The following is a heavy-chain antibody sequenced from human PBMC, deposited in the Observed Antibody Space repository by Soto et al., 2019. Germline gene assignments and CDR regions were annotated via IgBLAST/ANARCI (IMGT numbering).Heavy chain of an antibody. Sequence: QVQLVESGGGVVQPGRSLRLSCAASGFTFSSYGMHWVRQAPGKGLEWVAVISYDGSNKYYADSVKGRFTISRDNSKNTLYLQMNSLRAEDTAVYYCAKAQSRLCLGELSSPLVDYWGQGTLVTVSS. J-gene: IGHJ4*02. CDR2: ISYDGSNK. V-gene: IGHV3-30*18. CDR3: AKAQSRLCLGELSSPLVDY. D-gene: IGHD3-16*02. CDR1: GFTFSSYG.